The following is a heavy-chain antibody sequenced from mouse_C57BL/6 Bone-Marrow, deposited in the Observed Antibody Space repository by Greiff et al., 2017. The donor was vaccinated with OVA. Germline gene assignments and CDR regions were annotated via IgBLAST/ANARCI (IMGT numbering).Heavy chain of an antibody. CDR1: GFNIKNTY. CDR2: IDPANGNT. CDR3: ADVRWFAY. D-gene: IGHD2-14*01. Sequence: EVQGVESVAELVRPGASVKLSCTASGFNIKNTYMHWVKQRTEQGLEWIGRIDPANGNTKYAPKFQGKATMTADTSSITAYLQLNSLTSEDAAIYYCADVRWFAYGGQGTLVTVSA. J-gene: IGHJ3*01. V-gene: IGHV14-3*01.